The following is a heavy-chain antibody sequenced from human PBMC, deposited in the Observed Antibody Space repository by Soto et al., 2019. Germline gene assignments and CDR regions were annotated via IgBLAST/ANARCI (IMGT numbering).Heavy chain of an antibody. CDR1: GFTFRNYG. J-gene: IGHJ4*02. Sequence: EVQVLESGGGLVQPGGSLRLSCAASGFTFRNYGMSWVRQAPGKGLEWVSSISGSGGRTYYADSVKGRFTISRDNSKNTLYLQTDSLRAEDTAFYYCAKSDCSGGSCYFPFDCWGQGTLVTVSS. CDR2: ISGSGGRT. D-gene: IGHD2-15*01. CDR3: AKSDCSGGSCYFPFDC. V-gene: IGHV3-23*01.